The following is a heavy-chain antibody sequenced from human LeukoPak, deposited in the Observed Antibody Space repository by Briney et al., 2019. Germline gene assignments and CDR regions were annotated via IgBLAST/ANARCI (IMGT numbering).Heavy chain of an antibody. CDR2: IKQDGSEK. V-gene: IGHV3-7*01. J-gene: IGHJ5*02. CDR3: AGHIQLAFRVSRLGWFDP. Sequence: GGSLRLSCAASGFTFSSYWMNWVRQAPGKGLEWVANIKQDGSEKYYVDSVKGRFTISRDNAKNSLYLQMNSLTADDTAVYYCAGHIQLAFRVSRLGWFDPWGQGTLVTVSS. CDR1: GFTFSSYW. D-gene: IGHD5-18*01.